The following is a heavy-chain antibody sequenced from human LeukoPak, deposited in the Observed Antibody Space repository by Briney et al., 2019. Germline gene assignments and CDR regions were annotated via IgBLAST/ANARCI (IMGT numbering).Heavy chain of an antibody. CDR2: INHSGST. V-gene: IGHV4-34*01. CDR3: ARGNMYYYYMDV. J-gene: IGHJ6*03. CDR1: GGSFSGYY. Sequence: SETLSLTCAGYGGSFSGYYWSWIRQPPGKGLEWIGEINHSGSTNYNPSLKSRVTISVDTSLKLSSVTAADTAVYYCARGNMYYYYMDVWGKGTTVTVSS.